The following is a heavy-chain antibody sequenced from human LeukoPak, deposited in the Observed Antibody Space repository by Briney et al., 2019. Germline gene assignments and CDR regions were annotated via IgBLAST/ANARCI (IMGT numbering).Heavy chain of an antibody. CDR3: GRSGNGYSAGFDY. CDR2: IYYSGST. V-gene: IGHV4-59*12. D-gene: IGHD5-24*01. Sequence: SETLSLTRTDSGGSISSYFWCWIRQTPGKGLEWIGYIYYSGSTNYNPSLKSRVTISVDTSKNQFSLKMISVTAADTAVYYCGRSGNGYSAGFDYRGQGTTVTVSS. J-gene: IGHJ4*02. CDR1: GGSISSYF.